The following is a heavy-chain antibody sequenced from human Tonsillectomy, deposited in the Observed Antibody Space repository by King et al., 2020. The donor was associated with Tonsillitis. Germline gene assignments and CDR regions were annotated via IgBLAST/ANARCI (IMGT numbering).Heavy chain of an antibody. V-gene: IGHV4-59*08. CDR3: ARPHSSSFWYFDL. CDR2: AYYSGST. CDR1: GGSISSYY. D-gene: IGHD6-6*01. J-gene: IGHJ2*01. Sequence: QLQESGPGLVKPSETLSLTCTVSGGSISSYYWSWIRQPPGKGLEWIGFAYYSGSTNYNPSHKSRVTMSVDTSKNHFSLRLRSVTVADTAVYYCARPHSSSFWYFDLWGRGTLVTVSS.